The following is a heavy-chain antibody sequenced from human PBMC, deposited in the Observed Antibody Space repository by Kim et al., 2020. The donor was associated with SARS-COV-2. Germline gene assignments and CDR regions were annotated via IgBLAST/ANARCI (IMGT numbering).Heavy chain of an antibody. D-gene: IGHD1-26*01. CDR2: ISYDGSNK. CDR3: ARAAGGSYHGGFAP. V-gene: IGHV3-30*04. Sequence: GGSLRLSCAASGFTFSSYAMHWVRQAPGKGLEWVAVISYDGSNKYYADSVKGRFTISRDNSKNTLYLQMNSLRAEDTAVYYCARAAGGSYHGGFAPWGQGTLVTVST. CDR1: GFTFSSYA. J-gene: IGHJ5*02.